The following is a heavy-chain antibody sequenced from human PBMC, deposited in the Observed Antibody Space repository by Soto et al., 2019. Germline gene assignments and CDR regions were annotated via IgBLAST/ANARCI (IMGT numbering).Heavy chain of an antibody. J-gene: IGHJ4*02. V-gene: IGHV3-23*01. Sequence: PGGSLRLSCAASGFTFRSYAMNWVRQAPGKGLEWVSAISGGGSGRYYADSVKGRFTISRDNSKNTLYLQMNSLSAEDTAVYYCARDGSGSPKGFDYWXQGTLVTVSS. CDR2: ISGGGSGR. CDR1: GFTFRSYA. CDR3: ARDGSGSPKGFDY. D-gene: IGHD3-10*01.